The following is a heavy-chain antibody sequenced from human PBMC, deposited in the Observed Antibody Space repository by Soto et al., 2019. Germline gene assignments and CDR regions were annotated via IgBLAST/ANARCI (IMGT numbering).Heavy chain of an antibody. CDR3: GRGPSPRAPAGGTPYYYAMDV. Sequence: ASVNVSFKASGYDFAAYDINWVRQASGQGLEWMGWMNPINGATGSARRFQGRVSMTRNTATGTAYLELTSLRSDDSAVYYCGRGPSPRAPAGGTPYYYAMDVWGQGTTVTVSS. CDR2: MNPINGAT. J-gene: IGHJ6*02. CDR1: GYDFAAYD. V-gene: IGHV1-8*02. D-gene: IGHD6-13*01.